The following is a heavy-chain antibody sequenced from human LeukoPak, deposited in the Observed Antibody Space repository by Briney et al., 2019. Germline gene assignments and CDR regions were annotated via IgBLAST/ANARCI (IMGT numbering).Heavy chain of an antibody. J-gene: IGHJ5*02. D-gene: IGHD7-27*01. CDR1: GGSISSYY. CDR3: ARHPPWGFWFDP. CDR2: MYYSGST. Sequence: SETLSLTCTVSGGSISSYYWSWIRQPPGKGLEWIGYMYYSGSTNYNPSLKSRVTISVDTSKNQISLNLSSVTAADTAVYYCARHPPWGFWFDPWGQGTLVTVSS. V-gene: IGHV4-59*08.